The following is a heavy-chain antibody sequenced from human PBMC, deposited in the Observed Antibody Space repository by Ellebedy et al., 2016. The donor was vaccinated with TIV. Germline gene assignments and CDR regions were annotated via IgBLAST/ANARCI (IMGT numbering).Heavy chain of an antibody. CDR3: ARTVVTAIHHYYYGLDV. D-gene: IGHD2-21*02. CDR2: IIAISGTA. V-gene: IGHV1-69*13. Sequence: AASVKVSCKASGGSFSSNAITWVRQDPGQGLEWMGGIIAISGTANYAQKFQGRITITADESTSTAYMDLRSLRPEDTAVYYCARTVVTAIHHYYYGLDVWGQGTTVTVSS. J-gene: IGHJ6*02. CDR1: GGSFSSNA.